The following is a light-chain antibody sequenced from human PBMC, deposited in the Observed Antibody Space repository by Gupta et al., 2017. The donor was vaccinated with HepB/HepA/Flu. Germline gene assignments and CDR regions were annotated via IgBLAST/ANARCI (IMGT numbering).Light chain of an antibody. J-gene: IGKJ1*01. CDR2: KAS. Sequence: DIQMTQSPSTLSASVGDRVTITCRASQNINSWLAWYQQKAGKAPNLLIYKASSLQSGVPSRFSGSGSGTEFTLTISNLQPDDFATYYCQQYNNYSGTFAQGTKVEIK. V-gene: IGKV1-5*03. CDR1: QNINSW. CDR3: QQYNNYSGT.